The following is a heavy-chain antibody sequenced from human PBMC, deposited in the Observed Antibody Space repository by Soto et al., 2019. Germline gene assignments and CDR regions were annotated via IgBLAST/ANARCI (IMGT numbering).Heavy chain of an antibody. CDR1: RYTFSNYI. Sequence: VSEKVSCKTSRYTFSNYIIHWVRQAPGLGLAWMGWVSADNGGSKLSQKFQGKVTMSRDTFANTVYMELTSLRYVDTAVYYCSGVQYGDYVWGSHRPDRSYFDTWGQGTLVTVSS. D-gene: IGHD3-16*02. J-gene: IGHJ5*02. CDR2: VSADNGGS. V-gene: IGHV1-3*01. CDR3: SGVQYGDYVWGSHRPDRSYFDT.